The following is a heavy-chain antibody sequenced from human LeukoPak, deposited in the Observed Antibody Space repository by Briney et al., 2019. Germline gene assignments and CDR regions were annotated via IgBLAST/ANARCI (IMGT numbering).Heavy chain of an antibody. CDR3: AREGIAAAGEFDY. J-gene: IGHJ4*02. CDR1: GFTFSSYS. D-gene: IGHD6-13*01. Sequence: GGSLRLSCAASGFTFSSYSMNWVRQAPGKGLEWVSSISSSSSYIYYADSVKGRFTISRDNAKNSLYLQMNSLRAEDTAVYYCAREGIAAAGEFDYWGQGTLVTVSS. V-gene: IGHV3-21*01. CDR2: ISSSSSYI.